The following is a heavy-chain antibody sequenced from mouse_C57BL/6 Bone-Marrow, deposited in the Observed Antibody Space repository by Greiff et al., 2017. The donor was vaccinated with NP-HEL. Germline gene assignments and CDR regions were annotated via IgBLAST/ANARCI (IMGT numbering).Heavy chain of an antibody. CDR3: TRAPHYYGSSFFDY. D-gene: IGHD1-1*01. CDR1: GFTFSSYA. J-gene: IGHJ2*01. Sequence: EVQLQESGEGLVKPGGSLKLSCAASGFTFSSYAMSWVRQTPEKRLEWVAYISSGGDYIYYADTVKGRFTISRDNARNTLYLQMSSLKSEDTAMYYCTRAPHYYGSSFFDYWGQGTTLTVSS. V-gene: IGHV5-9-1*02. CDR2: ISSGGDYI.